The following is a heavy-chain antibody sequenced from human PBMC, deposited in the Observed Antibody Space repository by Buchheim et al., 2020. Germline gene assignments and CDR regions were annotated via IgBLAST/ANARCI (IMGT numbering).Heavy chain of an antibody. Sequence: EVQLVESGGGLVKPGGSLRLSCAASGFTFSSYSMNWVRQAPGKGLEWVSSISSSSSYIYYADSVKGRFTISGDNAKNSLYLQMNSLRAEDTAVYYCAREKGYSYGYGYFDLWGRGTL. J-gene: IGHJ2*01. CDR1: GFTFSSYS. CDR2: ISSSSSYI. D-gene: IGHD5-18*01. V-gene: IGHV3-21*01. CDR3: AREKGYSYGYGYFDL.